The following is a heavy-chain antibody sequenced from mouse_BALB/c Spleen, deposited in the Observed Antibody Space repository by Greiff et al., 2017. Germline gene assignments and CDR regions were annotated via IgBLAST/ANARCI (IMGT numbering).Heavy chain of an antibody. J-gene: IGHJ2*01. CDR3: ACYDRYFDY. Sequence: VQLKESGAELVRPGALVKLSCKASGFNIKDYYMHWVKQRPEQGLEWIGWIDPENGNTIYDPKFQGKASITADTSSNTAYLQLSSLTSEDTAVYYCACYDRYFDYWGQGTTLTVSS. CDR1: GFNIKDYY. V-gene: IGHV14-1*02. D-gene: IGHD2-3*01. CDR2: IDPENGNT.